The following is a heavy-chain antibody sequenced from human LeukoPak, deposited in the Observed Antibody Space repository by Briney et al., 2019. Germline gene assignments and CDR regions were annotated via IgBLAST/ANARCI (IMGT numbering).Heavy chain of an antibody. Sequence: GGSLRLSCAASGFTVGSNYMSWVRQAPGKGLEWVSVIYSGGVTYYADSVKGRFTISRDNSKNTLYLQMDSLRAEDTAVYYCARGLMYYDSSDFGDYWGQGTLVTVSS. CDR2: IYSGGVT. V-gene: IGHV3-53*01. D-gene: IGHD3-22*01. CDR3: ARGLMYYDSSDFGDY. J-gene: IGHJ4*02. CDR1: GFTVGSNY.